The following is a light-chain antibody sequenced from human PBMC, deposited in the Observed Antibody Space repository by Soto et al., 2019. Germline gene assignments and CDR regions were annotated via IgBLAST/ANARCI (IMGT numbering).Light chain of an antibody. V-gene: IGLV3-21*02. J-gene: IGLJ3*02. CDR2: DDS. Sequence: SYELTQPPSVSVAPGQTAMITCGGNNIGNKSVHWYQQRPGQAPVLVVYDDSDRPSGIPDRLSGSNSENTATLTISRVEAGDEADFYCQVCDSSSDDRSDPTSDRWVFGGGTKSPS. CDR3: QVCDSSSDDRSDPTSDRWV. CDR1: NIGNKS.